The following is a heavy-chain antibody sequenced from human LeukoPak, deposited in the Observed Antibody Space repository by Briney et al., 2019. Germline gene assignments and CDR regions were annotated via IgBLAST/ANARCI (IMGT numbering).Heavy chain of an antibody. Sequence: GGSLRLSCAASGFTFSDYYMSWIRQAPGKGLEWVSYISSSGSTIYYADSVKGRFTISRDSVKNSLYLQMNSLRAEDTAVYYCARDYPKKDIVVVPAGIDPWGQGTLVTVSS. D-gene: IGHD2-2*01. CDR3: ARDYPKKDIVVVPAGIDP. CDR1: GFTFSDYY. CDR2: ISSSGSTI. V-gene: IGHV3-11*04. J-gene: IGHJ5*02.